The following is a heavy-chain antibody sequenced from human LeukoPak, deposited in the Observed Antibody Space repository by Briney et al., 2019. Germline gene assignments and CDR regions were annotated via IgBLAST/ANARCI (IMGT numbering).Heavy chain of an antibody. CDR2: IWYDGSNK. D-gene: IGHD2-21*02. CDR3: AREGKVVTASGMDV. CDR1: GFTFRSYG. V-gene: IGHV3-33*01. Sequence: GGSLRLSCAASGFTFRSYGMHWVRQAPGKGLEWVAVIWYDGSNKYYADSVKGRFTISGDNSKNTLYLQMNSLRAEDTAVYYCAREGKVVTASGMDVWGQGTTVTVSS. J-gene: IGHJ6*02.